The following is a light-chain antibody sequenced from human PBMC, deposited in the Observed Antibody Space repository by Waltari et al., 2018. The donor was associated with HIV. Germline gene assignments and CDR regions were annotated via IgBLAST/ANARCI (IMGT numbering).Light chain of an antibody. CDR2: DSE. V-gene: IGLV7-46*01. J-gene: IGLJ2*01. CDR3: LLSYGGVRV. CDR1: SGGVARSHF. Sequence: VVTQEPSLTVSPGDTVTLSCATFSGGVARSHFPYWFQLRPGQPPRTLIYDSEKRHPLTSGRFSGSLAGCRAILTLSGALPEDEAEYFCLLSYGGVRVFGGGTNLTV.